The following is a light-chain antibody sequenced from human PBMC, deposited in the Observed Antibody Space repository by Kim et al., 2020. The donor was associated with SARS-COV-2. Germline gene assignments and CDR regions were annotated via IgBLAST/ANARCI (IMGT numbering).Light chain of an antibody. Sequence: ASVGDRVTITCRASQDINNDLGWYQQKPGKAPKRLIYGASTLQSGVPSRFSGSGSGTEFTLTISSVQPEDFATYSCLQYNTYPLTFGQGTRVDIK. CDR1: QDINND. V-gene: IGKV1-17*01. CDR3: LQYNTYPLT. CDR2: GAS. J-gene: IGKJ5*01.